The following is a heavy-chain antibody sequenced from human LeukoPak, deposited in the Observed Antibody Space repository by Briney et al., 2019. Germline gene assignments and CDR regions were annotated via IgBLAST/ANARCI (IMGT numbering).Heavy chain of an antibody. D-gene: IGHD5-12*01. V-gene: IGHV2-70*04. CDR2: IDWDDDK. CDR3: VRLFGYSGSWYFDL. Sequence: KESGPALVKPTQTLTLTCTFSGFSLSTSGMRVNWIRQPPGKALEWLARIDWDDDKFYSTSLKTRLTISKDTSKNQVVLTMTNMDPVDTATYYCVRLFGYSGSWYFDLWARGTLSLSPQ. J-gene: IGHJ2*01. CDR1: GFSLSTSGMR.